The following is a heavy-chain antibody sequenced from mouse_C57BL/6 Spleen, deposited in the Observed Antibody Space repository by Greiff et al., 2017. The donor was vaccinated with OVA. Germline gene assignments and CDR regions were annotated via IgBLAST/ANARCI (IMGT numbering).Heavy chain of an antibody. Sequence: EVQLVESGGDLVKPGGSLKLSCAASGFNFSSYGMSWVRQTPDKRLEWVATISSGGSYTYYPDSVKGRFTISRDNAKNTLYLQMSSLKSEDTAMYYCARIYYDYFAYWGQGTLVTVSA. CDR3: ARIYYDYFAY. V-gene: IGHV5-6*01. J-gene: IGHJ3*01. D-gene: IGHD2-4*01. CDR1: GFNFSSYG. CDR2: ISSGGSYT.